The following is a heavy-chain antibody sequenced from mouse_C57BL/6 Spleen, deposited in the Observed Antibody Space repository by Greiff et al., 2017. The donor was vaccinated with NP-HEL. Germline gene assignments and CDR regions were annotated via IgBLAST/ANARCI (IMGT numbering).Heavy chain of an antibody. V-gene: IGHV5-17*01. CDR3: ARKLGSNYFDY. D-gene: IGHD4-1*01. Sequence: EVQVVESGGGLVKPGGSLKLSCAASGFTFSDYGMHWVRQAPEKGLEWVAYISSGSSTIYYADTVKGRFTISRDNAKNTLFLQMTSLRSEDTAMYYCARKLGSNYFDYWGQGTTLTVSS. CDR2: ISSGSSTI. J-gene: IGHJ2*01. CDR1: GFTFSDYG.